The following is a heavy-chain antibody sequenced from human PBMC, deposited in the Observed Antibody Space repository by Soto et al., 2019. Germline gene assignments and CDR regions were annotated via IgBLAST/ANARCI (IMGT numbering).Heavy chain of an antibody. CDR3: ARRYGGNLDY. D-gene: IGHD2-15*01. CDR1: GGSISSYY. CDR2: IYYSGIT. J-gene: IGHJ4*02. V-gene: IGHV4-59*08. Sequence: QVQLQESGPGLVKPSETLSLTCTVSGGSISSYYWSWIRQPPAKGLAWIGYIYYSGITNYNPSLKSRVTISVDTSKNQCSLKLSSVTAADTAVYYCARRYGGNLDYWGQGTLVTVSS.